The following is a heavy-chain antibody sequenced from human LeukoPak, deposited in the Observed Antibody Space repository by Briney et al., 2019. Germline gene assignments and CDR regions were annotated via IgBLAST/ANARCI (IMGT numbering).Heavy chain of an antibody. J-gene: IGHJ3*02. Sequence: SETLSLTCTVSGGSISSYYWSWIRQPAGKGLEWIGRIYTSGSTNYNPSLKSRVTMSVDTSKNQFSLKLSSVTAADTAVYYCASTKQGPFTMVRGVPEAFDIWGQGTMVTVSS. D-gene: IGHD3-10*01. CDR3: ASTKQGPFTMVRGVPEAFDI. V-gene: IGHV4-4*07. CDR2: IYTSGST. CDR1: GGSISSYY.